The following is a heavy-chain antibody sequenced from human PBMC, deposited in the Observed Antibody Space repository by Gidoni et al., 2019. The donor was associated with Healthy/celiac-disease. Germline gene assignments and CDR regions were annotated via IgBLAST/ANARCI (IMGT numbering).Heavy chain of an antibody. CDR3: THRRRDSSGSFLPDGMDV. J-gene: IGHJ6*02. Sequence: QITLKESGPTLVKPTQTLTLTCTFSGFSLSHRGVGVGWIRQPPGHALEWLALIYWNDYKRYSPSLKSRLTRTKDTSKNQVVLTMTNMDPGDTATYYCTHRRRDSSGSFLPDGMDVWGQGTTVTVSS. D-gene: IGHD6-19*01. V-gene: IGHV2-5*01. CDR2: IYWNDYK. CDR1: GFSLSHRGVG.